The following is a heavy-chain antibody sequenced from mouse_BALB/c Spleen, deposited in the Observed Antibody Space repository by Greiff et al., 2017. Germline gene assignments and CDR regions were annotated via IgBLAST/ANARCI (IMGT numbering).Heavy chain of an antibody. CDR3: ARVYYGYDDAMDS. Sequence: QVQLQQSGPGLVAPSQSLSITCTVSGFSLSRYSVHWVRQPPGKGLEWLGMIWAGGSTNYNSALMSRLSISKDNSKSQVFLKMNSLQTDDTAMYYCARVYYGYDDAMDSWGQGTSVTVSS. D-gene: IGHD2-2*01. J-gene: IGHJ4*01. CDR2: IWAGGST. CDR1: GFSLSRYS. V-gene: IGHV2-6-4*01.